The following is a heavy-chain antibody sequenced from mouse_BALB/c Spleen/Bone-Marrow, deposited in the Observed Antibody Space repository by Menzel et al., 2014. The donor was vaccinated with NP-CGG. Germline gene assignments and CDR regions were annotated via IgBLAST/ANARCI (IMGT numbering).Heavy chain of an antibody. D-gene: IGHD1-1*02. V-gene: IGHV1-80*01. J-gene: IGHJ2*01. CDR3: ARSASTMDY. Sequence: QVQLQQPGAELVRPGSSLKISCKASGYAFSSYWMNWVKQRPGQGLEWIGQIYPGDGDTNYNGKFKGNATLTADKSSSSAYMQLSSLTSEDSAVYFCARSASTMDYWGQGTTLTVSS. CDR2: IYPGDGDT. CDR1: GYAFSSYW.